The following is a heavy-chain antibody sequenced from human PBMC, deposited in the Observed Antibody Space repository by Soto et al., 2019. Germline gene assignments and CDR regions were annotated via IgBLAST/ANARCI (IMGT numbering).Heavy chain of an antibody. V-gene: IGHV3-15*01. Sequence: GGSLRLSCTASGFTFNNAWMSWVRQVPGKGLEWVGRVRSKPDGGTTDYAAPVKGRFTISRDDSRNTLYLQMNSLKDEDTAVYYCTTVGMTTVIYFDYWGLGTLVTVSS. J-gene: IGHJ4*02. D-gene: IGHD4-17*01. CDR1: GFTFNNAW. CDR2: VRSKPDGGTT. CDR3: TTVGMTTVIYFDY.